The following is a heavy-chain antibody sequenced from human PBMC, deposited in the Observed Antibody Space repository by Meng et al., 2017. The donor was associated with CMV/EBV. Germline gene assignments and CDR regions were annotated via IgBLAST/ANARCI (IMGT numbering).Heavy chain of an antibody. CDR1: GFTFSNYC. Sequence: GESLKISCAASGFTFSNYCMSWVRQAPGKGLEWVANINQDGSEKYYVDSVKSRFTISRDNAKNSLDLQMNSLRAEDTAVYYCARRGGKYESNARLGAFDIWGQGTMVTVSS. CDR2: INQDGSEK. V-gene: IGHV3-7*01. J-gene: IGHJ3*02. CDR3: ARRGGKYESNARLGAFDI. D-gene: IGHD3-22*01.